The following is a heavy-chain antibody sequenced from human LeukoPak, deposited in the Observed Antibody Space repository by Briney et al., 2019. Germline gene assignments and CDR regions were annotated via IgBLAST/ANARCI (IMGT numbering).Heavy chain of an antibody. Sequence: PSETLSLTCAVYGGSFSGYYWSWIRQPPGKGLEWIGEINHSGSTNYNPSLKSRVTISVDTSKNQFSLKLSSVTAADTAVYYCAREARGYSFRSLHLDYWGQGTLVTVSS. CDR2: INHSGST. J-gene: IGHJ4*02. CDR3: AREARGYSFRSLHLDY. V-gene: IGHV4-34*01. D-gene: IGHD6-13*01. CDR1: GGSFSGYY.